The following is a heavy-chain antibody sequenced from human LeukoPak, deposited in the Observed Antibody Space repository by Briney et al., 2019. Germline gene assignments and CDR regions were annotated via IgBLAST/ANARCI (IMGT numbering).Heavy chain of an antibody. Sequence: SVKVSCKASGGTFSSYAISWVRQAPGQGLEWMGGIIPIFGTANYAQKFQGRVTITADESTSTAYMELSSLRSEDTAVYYCARVAGSGSYNGPGFDYWGQGTLVTVSS. CDR3: ARVAGSGSYNGPGFDY. CDR2: IIPIFGTA. J-gene: IGHJ4*02. CDR1: GGTFSSYA. D-gene: IGHD3-10*01. V-gene: IGHV1-69*01.